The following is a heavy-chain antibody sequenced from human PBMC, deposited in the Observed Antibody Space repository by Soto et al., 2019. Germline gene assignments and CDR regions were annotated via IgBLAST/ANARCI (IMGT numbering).Heavy chain of an antibody. CDR1: GFTFSSYA. D-gene: IGHD2-21*02. J-gene: IGHJ6*02. V-gene: IGHV3-23*01. CDR3: AKSPQHIVVVTAGGLKRPKSYYYYGMDV. Sequence: GGSLRLSCAASGFTFSSYAMSWVRQAPGKGLEWVSAISGSGGSTYYADSVKGRFTISRDNSKNTLYLQMNSLRAEDTAVYYCAKSPQHIVVVTAGGLKRPKSYYYYGMDVWGQGTTVTVSS. CDR2: ISGSGGST.